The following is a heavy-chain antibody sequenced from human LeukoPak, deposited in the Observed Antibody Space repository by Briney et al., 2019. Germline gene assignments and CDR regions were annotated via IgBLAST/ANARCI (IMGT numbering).Heavy chain of an antibody. V-gene: IGHV4-59*01. CDR1: GGSMSTYY. D-gene: IGHD6-13*01. CDR2: IYYTGST. Sequence: KTSETLSLTCTVSGGSMSTYYWTWIRQPPGKGLEWIGFIYYTGSTNYNPSLKSRVTISVDTSKNQFSLKLSSVTAADTAVYYCARDGAAADDYFDYWGQGTLVTVSS. J-gene: IGHJ4*02. CDR3: ARDGAAADDYFDY.